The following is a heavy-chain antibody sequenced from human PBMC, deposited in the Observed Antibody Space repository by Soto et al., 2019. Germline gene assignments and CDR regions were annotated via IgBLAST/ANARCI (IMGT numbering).Heavy chain of an antibody. CDR2: SYYSGST. CDR3: ARLRNYYGSGSYPDY. Sequence: QVQLQESGPGLVKPSETLSLTCTVSGGSISSYYWSWIRQPPGKGLEWIGYSYYSGSTNYNPSPKCRVTISVDTSKNQFSLKLSSVTAADTAVYYCARLRNYYGSGSYPDYWGQGTLVTVSS. V-gene: IGHV4-59*08. D-gene: IGHD3-10*01. CDR1: GGSISSYY. J-gene: IGHJ4*02.